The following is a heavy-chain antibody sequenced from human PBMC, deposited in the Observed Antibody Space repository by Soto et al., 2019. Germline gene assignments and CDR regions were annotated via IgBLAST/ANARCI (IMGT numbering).Heavy chain of an antibody. CDR2: VSPYNSDT. D-gene: IGHD3-3*01. V-gene: IGHV5-51*01. J-gene: IGHJ5*02. CDR3: ARWSAPSLQGYNRLHP. CDR1: GYSFGDYW. Sequence: PGESLKISCKGSGYSFGDYWIAWVRQRPGGGLEYMGVVSPYNSDTRYSPSFQGQVTISVAKSIATAYLQWSSLRASDTAMYYCARWSAPSLQGYNRLHPWGQGTLVTVSS.